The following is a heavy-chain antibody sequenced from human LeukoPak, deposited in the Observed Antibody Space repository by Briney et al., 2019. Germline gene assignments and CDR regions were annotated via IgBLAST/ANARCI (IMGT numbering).Heavy chain of an antibody. CDR1: GYTFTGYF. Sequence: ASVKVSCKASGYTFTGYFMHWVRQAPGQGLEWMGWINPNSGGTNYAQKFQGRVTMTRDTSISTAYMELSRLRSDDTAVYYCASHGGGYCSSTSCYNNFDYWGQGTLVTVSS. CDR3: ASHGGGYCSSTSCYNNFDY. CDR2: INPNSGGT. D-gene: IGHD2-2*02. V-gene: IGHV1-2*02. J-gene: IGHJ4*02.